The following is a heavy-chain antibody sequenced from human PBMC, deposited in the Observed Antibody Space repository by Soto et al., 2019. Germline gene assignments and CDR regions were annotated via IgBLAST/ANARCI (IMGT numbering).Heavy chain of an antibody. CDR3: ARRGYSGYEIDY. J-gene: IGHJ4*02. Sequence: EVKLVESGGGLVQPAGSLRLSCAASEFTFSSYAMHWVHQAAGKGLEYVSDITSKGGSTYYANSVKGRFTISRDNSKNTLYLQMGRLRAEDMAVYYCARRGYSGYEIDYWGQGTLVTVSS. D-gene: IGHD5-12*01. CDR1: EFTFSSYA. V-gene: IGHV3-64*01. CDR2: ITSKGGST.